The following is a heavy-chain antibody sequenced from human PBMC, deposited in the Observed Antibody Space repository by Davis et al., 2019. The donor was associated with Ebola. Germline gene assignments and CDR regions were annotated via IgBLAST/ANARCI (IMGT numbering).Heavy chain of an antibody. J-gene: IGHJ6*02. V-gene: IGHV3-33*01. D-gene: IGHD6-25*01. Sequence: PGGSLRLSCAASGFTFSSYGMHWVRQAPGKGLEWVAVIWYDGSNKYYADSVKGRFTISRDNSKNTLYLQMNSLRAEDTAVYYCARSKRAASYYYYYGMDVWGQGTTVTVSS. CDR3: ARSKRAASYYYYYGMDV. CDR1: GFTFSSYG. CDR2: IWYDGSNK.